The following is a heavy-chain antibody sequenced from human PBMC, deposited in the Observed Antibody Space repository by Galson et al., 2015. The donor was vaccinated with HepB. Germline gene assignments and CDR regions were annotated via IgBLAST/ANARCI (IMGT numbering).Heavy chain of an antibody. CDR2: INPSGGST. J-gene: IGHJ4*02. CDR3: ARGIYSGQGASIAAPGSVAGGDY. V-gene: IGHV1-46*01. Sequence: SVKVSCKASGYTFTSYYMHWVRQAPGQGLEWMGIINPSGGSTSYAQKFQGRVTMTRDTSTSTVYMELSSLRSEDTAVYYCARGIYSGQGASIAAPGSVAGGDYWGQGTLVTVSS. D-gene: IGHD6-6*01. CDR1: GYTFTSYY.